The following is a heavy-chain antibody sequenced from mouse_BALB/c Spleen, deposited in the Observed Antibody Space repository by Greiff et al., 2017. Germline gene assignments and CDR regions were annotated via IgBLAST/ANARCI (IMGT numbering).Heavy chain of an antibody. CDR3: AGTHAWFAY. J-gene: IGHJ3*01. CDR1: GYTFTSYV. D-gene: IGHD3-3*01. V-gene: IGHV1-14*01. Sequence: LVESGPELVKPGASVKMSCKASGYTFTSYVMHWVKQKPGQGLEWIGYINPYNDGTKYNEKFKGKATLTSDKSSSTAYMELSSLTSEDSAVYYCAGTHAWFAYWGQGTLVTVSA. CDR2: INPYNDGT.